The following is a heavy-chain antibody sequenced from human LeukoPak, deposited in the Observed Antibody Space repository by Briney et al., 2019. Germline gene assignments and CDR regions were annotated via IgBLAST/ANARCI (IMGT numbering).Heavy chain of an antibody. D-gene: IGHD6-13*01. CDR3: ARERGQQVRFDP. CDR1: GYTFTDYD. J-gene: IGHJ5*02. Sequence: ASVKVSCKASGYTFTDYDMHWVRQAPGRGLEWMGWISPNNGGTNYAQKFQGRVTMIRDTSISTAYMELSRLRSDDTAAYYCARERGQQVRFDPWGQGTLVTVSS. CDR2: ISPNNGGT. V-gene: IGHV1-2*02.